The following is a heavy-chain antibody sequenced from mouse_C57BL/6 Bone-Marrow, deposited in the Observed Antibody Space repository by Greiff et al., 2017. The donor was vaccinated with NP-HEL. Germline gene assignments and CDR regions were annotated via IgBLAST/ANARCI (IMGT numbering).Heavy chain of an antibody. V-gene: IGHV5-16*01. CDR1: GFTFSDYY. Sequence: EVKLMESEGGLVQPGSSMKLSCTASGFTFSDYYMAWVRQVPEKGLEWVANINYDGSSTYYLDSLKSRFIISRDNAKNILYLQMSSLKSEDTATYYCARAPSYYYGSSYGWYFDVWGTGTTVTVSS. CDR3: ARAPSYYYGSSYGWYFDV. D-gene: IGHD1-1*01. J-gene: IGHJ1*03. CDR2: INYDGSST.